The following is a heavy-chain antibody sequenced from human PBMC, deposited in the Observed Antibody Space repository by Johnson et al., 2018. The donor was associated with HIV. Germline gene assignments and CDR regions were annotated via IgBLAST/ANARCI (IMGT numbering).Heavy chain of an antibody. V-gene: IGHV3-7*01. D-gene: IGHD6-13*01. CDR2: IKQDGSEK. J-gene: IGHJ3*02. Sequence: VQLVESGGGVVQPGRSLRLSCAASGFTFSSYAMHWVRQAPGKGLEWVANIKQDGSEKNYVDSVKGRFTLSRDNAKNSLYLQMNSLRAEDTAVYYCARELPKNTGYSSSWYHCQAFDIWGQGTMVTVSS. CDR1: GFTFSSYA. CDR3: ARELPKNTGYSSSWYHCQAFDI.